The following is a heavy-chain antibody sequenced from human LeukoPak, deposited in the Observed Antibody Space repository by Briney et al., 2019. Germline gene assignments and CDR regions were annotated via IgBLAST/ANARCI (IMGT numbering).Heavy chain of an antibody. CDR1: GGSISSSSYY. CDR3: ARQTTYYDFWSGYQKNIFDY. Sequence: SETLSLTCTVSGGSISSSSYYWGWIRQPPGKGLEWIGSIYYSGSTYYNPSLKSRVTISVDTSKNQFSLKLSSVTAADTAVYYCARQTTYYDFWSGYQKNIFDYWGQGAPVTVSS. D-gene: IGHD3-3*01. V-gene: IGHV4-39*07. J-gene: IGHJ4*02. CDR2: IYYSGST.